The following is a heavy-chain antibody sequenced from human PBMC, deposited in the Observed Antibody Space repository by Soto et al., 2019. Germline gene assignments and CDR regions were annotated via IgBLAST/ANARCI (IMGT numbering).Heavy chain of an antibody. V-gene: IGHV1-69*01. Sequence: QVQLVQSGAEVKKPGSSVKVSCKASGGTFSSYAISWVRQAPGQGLEWMGGIIPIFGTANYAQKFQGRVTITADESTCTAYMELSSLRSEDTAVYYCARVTVATLWDQYYFDYWGQGTLVTVSS. CDR1: GGTFSSYA. D-gene: IGHD5-12*01. CDR3: ARVTVATLWDQYYFDY. J-gene: IGHJ4*02. CDR2: IIPIFGTA.